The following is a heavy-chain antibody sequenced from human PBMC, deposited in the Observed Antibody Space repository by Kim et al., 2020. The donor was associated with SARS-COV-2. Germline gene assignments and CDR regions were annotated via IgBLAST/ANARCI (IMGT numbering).Heavy chain of an antibody. V-gene: IGHV3-33*03. D-gene: IGHD3-16*01. Sequence: NKYYADPVKARFTIARDKSKNTLYLQMNSLRAEDTAVYYCAKEASGAYMDYWGQGTLVTVSS. J-gene: IGHJ4*02. CDR2: NK. CDR3: AKEASGAYMDY.